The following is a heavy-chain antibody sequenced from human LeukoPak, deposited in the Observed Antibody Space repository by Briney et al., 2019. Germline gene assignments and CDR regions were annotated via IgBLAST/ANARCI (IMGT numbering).Heavy chain of an antibody. J-gene: IGHJ6*03. CDR2: IYYSGST. D-gene: IGHD5-24*01. V-gene: IGHV4-39*01. CDR3: ARSPEIYFMDV. CDR1: GGSISSSSYY. Sequence: SETLSLTCTVSGGSISSSSYYWGWIRQPPGKGLEWIGSIYYSGSTYYNPSLKSRVTISVDTSKNQFSLKLSSVTAADTAVYYCARSPEIYFMDVWGKGTTVTVSS.